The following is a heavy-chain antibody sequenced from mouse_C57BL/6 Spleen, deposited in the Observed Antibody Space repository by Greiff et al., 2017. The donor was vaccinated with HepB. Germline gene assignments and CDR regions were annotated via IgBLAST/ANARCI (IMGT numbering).Heavy chain of an antibody. Sequence: QVQLQQPGAELVRPGSSVKLSCKASGYTFTSYWMDWVKQRPGQGLEWIGNIYPSDSETHYNQKFKDKATLTVDKSSSTAYMQLSSLTSEDSAVYYCARTSYYYDWYFDVWGTGTTATVSS. V-gene: IGHV1-61*01. D-gene: IGHD1-1*01. CDR3: ARTSYYYDWYFDV. CDR2: IYPSDSET. CDR1: GYTFTSYW. J-gene: IGHJ1*03.